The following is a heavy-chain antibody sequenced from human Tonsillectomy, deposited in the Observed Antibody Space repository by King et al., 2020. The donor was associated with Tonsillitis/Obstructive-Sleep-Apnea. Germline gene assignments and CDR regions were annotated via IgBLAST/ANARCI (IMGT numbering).Heavy chain of an antibody. CDR3: AREGAVMNAFDI. Sequence: VQLQESGPGLVKPSETLSLTCTVSCGSIISYYWSWIRQPPGKGLECIGYIYYSVSTNYNPSLKSRVTISVDTSKNQFSLRLSSVTAADTAVYYCAREGAVMNAFDIWGQGTMVTVSS. CDR1: CGSIISYY. J-gene: IGHJ3*02. D-gene: IGHD2-8*01. CDR2: IYYSVST. V-gene: IGHV4-59*01.